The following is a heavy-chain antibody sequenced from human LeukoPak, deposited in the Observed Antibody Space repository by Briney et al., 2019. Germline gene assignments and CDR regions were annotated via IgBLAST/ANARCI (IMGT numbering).Heavy chain of an antibody. V-gene: IGHV3-23*01. CDR1: GFTVSSYG. Sequence: PGGSLRLSCAVSGFTVSSYGMNWVRQAPGKGLEWVSGISGSGSTTYYTDSVKGRFTISRDNSKNTLYLQMNSLRPEDTAVYYCAKPVVYLDAFDIWGLGTLVTVSS. CDR2: ISGSGSTT. D-gene: IGHD4-23*01. CDR3: AKPVVYLDAFDI. J-gene: IGHJ3*02.